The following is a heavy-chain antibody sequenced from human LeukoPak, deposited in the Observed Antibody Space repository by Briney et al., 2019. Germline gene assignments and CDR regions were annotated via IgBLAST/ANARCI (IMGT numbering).Heavy chain of an antibody. J-gene: IGHJ4*02. CDR2: IYTSGST. CDR3: ARGISSSWYPYFDY. V-gene: IGHV4-4*07. D-gene: IGHD6-13*01. CDR1: GDSISSYY. Sequence: SETLSLTCTVSGDSISSYYWSWIRPPAGKGLEWIGRIYTSGSTNYNPSLKSRVTMSVDTSKNQFSLNLNSVAAADTAVYYCARGISSSWYPYFDYWGQGTLVTVSS.